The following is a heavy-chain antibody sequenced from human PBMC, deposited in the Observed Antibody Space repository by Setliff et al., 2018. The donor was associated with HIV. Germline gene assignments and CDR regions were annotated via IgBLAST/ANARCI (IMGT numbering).Heavy chain of an antibody. D-gene: IGHD6-19*01. CDR1: GGPFAASH. Sequence: SETLSLTCAVYGGPFAASHWSWIRQSPGKGLEWIGEISHSGDTKYTPSLKGRLTISIDASKKQFSLRLKSVTAADAAVYYCATDHVTMAGTRFDFWGQGTPVTVSS. V-gene: IGHV4-34*01. J-gene: IGHJ4*02. CDR2: ISHSGDT. CDR3: ATDHVTMAGTRFDF.